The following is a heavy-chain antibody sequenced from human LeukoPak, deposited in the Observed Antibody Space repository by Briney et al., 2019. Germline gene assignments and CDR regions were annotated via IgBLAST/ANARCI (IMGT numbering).Heavy chain of an antibody. CDR1: GGSISSYY. J-gene: IGHJ6*02. D-gene: IGHD4-23*01. V-gene: IGHV3-21*01. CDR2: ISSSSTYI. CDR3: ARLVTPPYYYGMDV. Sequence: PSETLSLTCTVSGGSISSYYWSWIRQPPGKGLEWVSSISSSSTYIYYADSVKGRFTISRDNAKNSLYLQMNSLRAEDTAVYYCARLVTPPYYYGMDVWGQGTPVTVSS.